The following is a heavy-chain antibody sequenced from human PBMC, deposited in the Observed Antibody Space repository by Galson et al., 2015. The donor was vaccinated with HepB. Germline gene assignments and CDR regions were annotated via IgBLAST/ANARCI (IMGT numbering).Heavy chain of an antibody. CDR3: AKDRSDTAMPRPRSFWFDP. D-gene: IGHD5-18*01. J-gene: IGHJ5*02. Sequence: SLRLSCAASGFTFSSYGMHWVRQAPGKGLEWVAFIRYDGSNKYYADSVKGRFTISRDNSKNTLYLQMNSLRAEDTAVYYCAKDRSDTAMPRPRSFWFDPWGQGTLVTVSS. CDR2: IRYDGSNK. CDR1: GFTFSSYG. V-gene: IGHV3-30*02.